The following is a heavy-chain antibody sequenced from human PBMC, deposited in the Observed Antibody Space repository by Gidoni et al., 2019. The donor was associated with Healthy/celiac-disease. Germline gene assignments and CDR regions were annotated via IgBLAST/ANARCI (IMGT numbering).Heavy chain of an antibody. CDR3: ARGTLIVVVPAASMDV. V-gene: IGHV3-33*01. J-gene: IGHJ6*02. CDR1: GFTFSSYG. Sequence: QVQLVESGGGVVQPGRSLRLSCAASGFTFSSYGMHWVRQAPGKGLEWVAVIWYDGSNKYYADSVKGRFTISRDNSKNTLYLQMNSLRAEDTAVYYCARGTLIVVVPAASMDVWGQGTTVTVSS. D-gene: IGHD2-2*01. CDR2: IWYDGSNK.